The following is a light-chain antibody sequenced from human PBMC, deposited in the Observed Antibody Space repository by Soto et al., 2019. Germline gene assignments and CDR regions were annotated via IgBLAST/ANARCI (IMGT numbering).Light chain of an antibody. Sequence: DIQLTQSPSFLSASVGDRVTITCRASQGISSYLAWYQQKPGKAPKLLIYAASTLQSGVPSRFRGSGSGTEFTLTIRSLQPEHFENSYCQQLEALGHGTNVDIK. CDR3: QQLEA. CDR1: QGISSY. V-gene: IGKV1-9*01. CDR2: AAS. J-gene: IGKJ3*01.